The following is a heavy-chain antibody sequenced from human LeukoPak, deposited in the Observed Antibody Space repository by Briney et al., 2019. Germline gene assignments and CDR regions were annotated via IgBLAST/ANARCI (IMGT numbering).Heavy chain of an antibody. CDR3: AKELYDYYDSSSYPGPGFDY. J-gene: IGHJ4*02. CDR2: TSYDGSNK. D-gene: IGHD3-22*01. CDR1: AFTFSTYG. V-gene: IGHV3-30*18. Sequence: PGRSLRLSCVASAFTFSTYGMHWVRQAPGKGLEWVAVTSYDGSNKYYADSVKGRFTISRDNSKNTLYLQMNSLRAEDTAVYYCAKELYDYYDSSSYPGPGFDYWGQGTLVTVSS.